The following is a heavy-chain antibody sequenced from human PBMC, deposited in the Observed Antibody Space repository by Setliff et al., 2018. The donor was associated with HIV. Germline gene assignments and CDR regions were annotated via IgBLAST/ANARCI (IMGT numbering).Heavy chain of an antibody. CDR3: ASSWSRIRYYGMDV. Sequence: ASVKVSCKPSGSTFSTYDINWVRQATGQGLEWMGWMNPNSGNTGYAQKFQCRVTMTRNTSISTAYMELSSLRSDDTAVYYCASSWSRIRYYGMDVWGQGTTVTVSS. D-gene: IGHD6-13*01. J-gene: IGHJ6*02. V-gene: IGHV1-8*01. CDR1: GSTFSTYD. CDR2: MNPNSGNT.